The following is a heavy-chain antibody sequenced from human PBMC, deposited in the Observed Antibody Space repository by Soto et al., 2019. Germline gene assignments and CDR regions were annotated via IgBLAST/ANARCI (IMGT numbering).Heavy chain of an antibody. CDR1: GGSISSGDYY. Sequence: QVQLQESGPGLVKPSQTLSLTCTVSGGSISSGDYYWSWIRQPPGKGLEWMGYIYYSGSTYYNPSLKSRVTISVDTSKNQFSLKLSSVTAADTAVYYCARATATDDYYYYYGMDVWGQGTTVTVSS. CDR3: ARATATDDYYYYYGMDV. J-gene: IGHJ6*02. V-gene: IGHV4-30-4*01. CDR2: IYYSGST.